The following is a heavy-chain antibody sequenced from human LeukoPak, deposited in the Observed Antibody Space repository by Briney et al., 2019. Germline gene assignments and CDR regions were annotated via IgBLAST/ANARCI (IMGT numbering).Heavy chain of an antibody. CDR1: GFTFSSYS. J-gene: IGHJ4*02. V-gene: IGHV3-21*01. Sequence: GGSLRLSCAASGFTFSSYSMNWVRQAPGKGLEWVSSISSSSSYIYYADSVKGRFTISRDNSKNTLYLQMNSLRAEDTAVYYCAREGLPYYDILTGYYPFDYWGQGTLVTVSS. CDR2: ISSSSSYI. CDR3: AREGLPYYDILTGYYPFDY. D-gene: IGHD3-9*01.